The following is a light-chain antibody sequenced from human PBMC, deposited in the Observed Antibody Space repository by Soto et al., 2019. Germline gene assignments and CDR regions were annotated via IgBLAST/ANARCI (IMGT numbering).Light chain of an antibody. CDR3: QYGRSPLFT. CDR1: QSVSSSN. Sequence: EIVLTQSPGTLSLSPGERATLSCRASQSVSSSNLAWYQQTPGQAPRLLIYGASSRATGIPDRFSGSGFGTDFTLTISRREPEEFAVYYCQYGRSPLFTFGPGTTVDIK. CDR2: GAS. J-gene: IGKJ3*01. V-gene: IGKV3-20*01.